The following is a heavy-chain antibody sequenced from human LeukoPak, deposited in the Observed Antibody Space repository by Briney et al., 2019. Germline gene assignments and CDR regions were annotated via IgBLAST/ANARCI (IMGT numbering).Heavy chain of an antibody. D-gene: IGHD3-22*01. CDR2: IYTSGSN. J-gene: IGHJ4*02. CDR3: ARDRYYYDSSGVIDY. V-gene: IGHV4-4*07. CDR1: GGSISSYY. Sequence: SETLSLTCTVSGGSISSYYWSWIRQPAGKGLEWIGRIYTSGSNNYNPSLKSRVTMSVDTSKNQFSLKLSSVTAADTAVYYCARDRYYYDSSGVIDYWGQGTLVTVSS.